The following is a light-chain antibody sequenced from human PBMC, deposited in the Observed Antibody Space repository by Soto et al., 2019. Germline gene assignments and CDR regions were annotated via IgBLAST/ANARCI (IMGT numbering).Light chain of an antibody. CDR3: QQYKDFPRA. CDR1: QSVDNY. Sequence: EMVMTQSPATLSVSPGERATLSCRASQSVDNYLAWYQQRPGQVPRLLIYGASTRATGIPARFSGSGSGTEFTLTISSLQSEDVAVYYCQQYKDFPRAFGQGTKVEIK. CDR2: GAS. V-gene: IGKV3-15*01. J-gene: IGKJ1*01.